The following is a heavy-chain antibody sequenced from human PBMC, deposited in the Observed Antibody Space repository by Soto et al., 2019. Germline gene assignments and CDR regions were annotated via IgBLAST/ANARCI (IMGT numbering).Heavy chain of an antibody. CDR2: IDIAGAT. D-gene: IGHD5-12*01. CDR1: GFTFSNFD. CDR3: ARAARWLQSRYFDL. J-gene: IGHJ2*01. V-gene: IGHV3-13*01. Sequence: EVQLVESGGGLVQPGESLRLSCAASGFTFSNFDMNWVRQTTGKGLEWVSAIDIAGATYYADSVKGRFTISREKAKISLYLQMNSLRADDTAVYYCARAARWLQSRYFDLWGRGTLVTVSS.